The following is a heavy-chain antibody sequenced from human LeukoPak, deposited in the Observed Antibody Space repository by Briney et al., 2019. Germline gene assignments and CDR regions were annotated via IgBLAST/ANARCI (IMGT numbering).Heavy chain of an antibody. Sequence: SETLSLTCTVSGGSISSGDYYWSWIRRPPGKGLEWIGYIYYSGSTYYNPSLKSRVTISVDTSKNQFSLKLSSVTAADTAVYYCARGVDCSGGSCYLVGWSWFDPWGQGTLVTVSS. CDR2: IYYSGST. CDR3: ARGVDCSGGSCYLVGWSWFDP. D-gene: IGHD2-15*01. V-gene: IGHV4-30-4*08. J-gene: IGHJ5*02. CDR1: GGSISSGDYY.